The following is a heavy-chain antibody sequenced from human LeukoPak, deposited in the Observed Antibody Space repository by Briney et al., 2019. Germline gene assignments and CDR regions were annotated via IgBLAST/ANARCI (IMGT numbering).Heavy chain of an antibody. CDR3: ARDRGGYSYGL. J-gene: IGHJ4*02. Sequence: GGSLRLSCAASGFTFSNYAMSWVHQAPGKGLEWVSTISGSDSSTYYVDSVKGRFTISRDNSKNSLYLQMNSLRAEDTAVYYCARDRGGYSYGLWGQGTLVTVSS. CDR2: ISGSDSST. CDR1: GFTFSNYA. V-gene: IGHV3-23*01. D-gene: IGHD5-18*01.